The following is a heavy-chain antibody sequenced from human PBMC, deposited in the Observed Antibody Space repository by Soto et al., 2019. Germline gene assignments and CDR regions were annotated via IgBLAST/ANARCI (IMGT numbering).Heavy chain of an antibody. V-gene: IGHV3-30*18. CDR2: ISSDGSNQ. Sequence: PGGSLRLSCAASGFTFSTYGMHWVRQAPGKGLEWVSVISSDGSNQYYVDSAKGRFTISRDNSKNTLYLQMNSLRPEDTAVYYCAKGNTYYYGSGAIDYWGQGTLVTVSS. CDR3: AKGNTYYYGSGAIDY. J-gene: IGHJ4*02. CDR1: GFTFSTYG. D-gene: IGHD3-10*01.